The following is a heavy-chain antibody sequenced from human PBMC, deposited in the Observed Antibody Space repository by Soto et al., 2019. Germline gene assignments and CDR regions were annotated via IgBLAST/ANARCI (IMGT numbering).Heavy chain of an antibody. Sequence: EVQLVESGGGLVQPGGSLRLSCAASGFTFSSYDMHWVRQATGKGLEWVSAIGTAGDTYYPGSVKGRFTISRENAKNSLYLQMNSLRAGDTAVYYCARGGMAALGRLIGVGMDVWGQGTTVTVSS. J-gene: IGHJ6*02. CDR2: IGTAGDT. CDR1: GFTFSSYD. CDR3: ARGGMAALGRLIGVGMDV. V-gene: IGHV3-13*04. D-gene: IGHD6-13*01.